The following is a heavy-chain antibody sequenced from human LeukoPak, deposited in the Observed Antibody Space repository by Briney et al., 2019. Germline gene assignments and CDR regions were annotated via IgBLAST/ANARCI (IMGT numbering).Heavy chain of an antibody. CDR2: INPNSGGT. D-gene: IGHD1-26*01. J-gene: IGHJ6*03. CDR3: ARDQQAKWELLPHYYYYYMDV. Sequence: PGGSLRLSCAAAGFTFSSYGMHWVRQAPGQGLEWMGWINPNSGGTNYAQKFQGRVTMTRDTSISTAYMELSRLRSDDTAVYYCARDQQAKWELLPHYYYYYMDVWGKGTTVTVS. V-gene: IGHV1-2*02. CDR1: GFTFSSYG.